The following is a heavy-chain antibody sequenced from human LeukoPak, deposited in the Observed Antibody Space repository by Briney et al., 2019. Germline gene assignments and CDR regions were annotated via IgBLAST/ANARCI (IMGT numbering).Heavy chain of an antibody. D-gene: IGHD3-22*01. V-gene: IGHV4-39*02. CDR3: ARDRTYYYDSSARYNWFDP. J-gene: IGHJ5*02. CDR2: IYYSGIT. CDR1: GGSISSSSHY. Sequence: PSETLSLTCTVSGGSISSSSHYWGWIRQPPGKGLEWIGSIYYSGITYYNPSLRSRVTISVDTSKNQFSLKLSSVTATDTAVYYCARDRTYYYDSSARYNWFDPWGQGTLVTVSS.